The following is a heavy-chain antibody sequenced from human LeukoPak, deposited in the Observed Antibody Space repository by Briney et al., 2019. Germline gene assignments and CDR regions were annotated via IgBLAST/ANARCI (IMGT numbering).Heavy chain of an antibody. D-gene: IGHD2-2*01. CDR1: GFTFRDYY. V-gene: IGHV3-11*06. J-gene: IGHJ4*02. CDR3: ASSTQISKYADY. CDR2: ISSSSSYI. Sequence: GGSLRLSCVASGFTFRDYYMSWIRRAPGKGLEWVSYISSSSSYIDYADSVKGRFTISRDNAKNSLHLQMKSLRAEDTAVYYCASSTQISKYADYWGQGALVTVSS.